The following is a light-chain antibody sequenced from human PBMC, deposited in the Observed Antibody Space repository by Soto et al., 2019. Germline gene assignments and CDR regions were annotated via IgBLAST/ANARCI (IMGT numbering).Light chain of an antibody. CDR3: PQADSFPLT. V-gene: IGKV1-12*01. CDR1: QGISSW. Sequence: DIQMTQSPSSVSASVGDRVTITCRASQGISSWLVWYQQKPERAPNLLIYAASNLQSGVPSRFSGSGSGTDFTLTISSLQPEDFATYYCPQADSFPLTFGGGTKVEIK. J-gene: IGKJ4*01. CDR2: AAS.